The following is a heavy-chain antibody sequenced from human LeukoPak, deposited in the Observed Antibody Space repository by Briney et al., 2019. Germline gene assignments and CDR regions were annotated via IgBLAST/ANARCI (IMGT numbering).Heavy chain of an antibody. V-gene: IGHV3-7*01. J-gene: IGHJ4*02. CDR2: IKQDGSEK. Sequence: PEGSLRLSCAASGFTFNNYWMNWVRQAPGKGLEWVANIKQDGSEKYYVDSVKGRFTISRDNAKNSLFLQMNSLRAEDTAVYYCATFEYWGQGTQVTVSS. CDR1: GFTFNNYW. CDR3: ATFEY.